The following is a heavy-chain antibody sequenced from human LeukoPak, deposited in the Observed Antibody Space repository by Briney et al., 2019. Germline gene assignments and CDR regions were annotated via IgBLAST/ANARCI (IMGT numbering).Heavy chain of an antibody. J-gene: IGHJ6*03. CDR2: ISDNSGNT. CDR1: GFTFSSFA. V-gene: IGHV3-23*01. CDR3: ARDSQYYYYYMDV. Sequence: GGSLRLSCAASGFTFSSFAMSWVRQAPGQGLEWVSAISDNSGNTYYADSVKGRFTISRDNSENTLYLQMNSLRAEDTAVYYCARDSQYYYYYMDVWGKGTTVTVSS.